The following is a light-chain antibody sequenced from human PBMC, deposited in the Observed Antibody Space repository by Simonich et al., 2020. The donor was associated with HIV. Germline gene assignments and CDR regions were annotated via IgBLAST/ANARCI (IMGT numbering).Light chain of an antibody. J-gene: IGLJ2*01. Sequence: QSALTQPASVSGSPGQSITISCTGSSSDVGGYNYVSWYQQHPGKAPKLMIYDVSKRPAGVSTRFSGSKSGNTASLTISGLQADDEADYYCSSYTSSSTVVFGGGTKLTVL. CDR1: SSDVGGYNY. CDR3: SSYTSSSTVV. V-gene: IGLV2-14*01. CDR2: DVS.